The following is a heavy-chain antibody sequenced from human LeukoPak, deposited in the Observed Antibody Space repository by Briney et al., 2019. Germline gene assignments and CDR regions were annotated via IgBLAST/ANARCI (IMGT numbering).Heavy chain of an antibody. CDR3: ARGNSHSFDY. CDR1: GFTLSSYW. J-gene: IGHJ4*02. D-gene: IGHD4-11*01. V-gene: IGHV3-74*01. CDR2: INSDGSST. Sequence: GGSLRLSCAASGFTLSSYWMHWVRQTPRKGPVWVSRINSDGSSTSYADSVKGRFTISRDNAKNTLYLQMNSLRAEDTAVYYCARGNSHSFDYWGKGALVTVSS.